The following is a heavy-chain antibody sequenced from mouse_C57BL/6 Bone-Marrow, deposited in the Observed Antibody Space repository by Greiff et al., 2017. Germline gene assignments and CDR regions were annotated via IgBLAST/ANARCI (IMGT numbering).Heavy chain of an antibody. CDR3: ARGRTAVVAADAMDY. J-gene: IGHJ4*01. Sequence: QVQLQQPGAELVKPGASVKLSCKASGYTFTSYWMHWVKQRPGQGLEWIGMIPPTSGSTNYNEKFKSKDTLTVDKSSSTAYMQLSSLTSEDSAVYYGARGRTAVVAADAMDYWGQGTSVTVSA. V-gene: IGHV1-64*01. D-gene: IGHD1-1*01. CDR1: GYTFTSYW. CDR2: IPPTSGST.